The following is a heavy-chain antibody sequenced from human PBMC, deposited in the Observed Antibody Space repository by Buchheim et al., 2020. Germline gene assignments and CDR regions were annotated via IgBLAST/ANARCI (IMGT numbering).Heavy chain of an antibody. CDR1: GFTFSSYS. CDR2: ISSSSSYI. Sequence: VQLVESGGGVVQPGRSLRLSCAASGFTFSSYSMNWVRQAPGKGLEWVSSISSSSSYIYYADSVKGRFTISRDNAKNSLYLQMNSLRAEDTAVYYCARARRDSSGQNPLPNWFDPWGQGTL. V-gene: IGHV3-21*01. J-gene: IGHJ5*02. CDR3: ARARRDSSGQNPLPNWFDP. D-gene: IGHD6-19*01.